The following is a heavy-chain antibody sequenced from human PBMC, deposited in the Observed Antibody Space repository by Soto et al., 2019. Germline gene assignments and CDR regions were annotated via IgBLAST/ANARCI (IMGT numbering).Heavy chain of an antibody. CDR3: ARVERGTATTVVDAFDI. Sequence: QEQLQQWGAGLLKPSETLSLTCAVYGGFVSSGNYYWSWIRQPPGKGLEWIGEMSHSGGTHFNPSLKSRVTISVDTSKNQFSRKMSSVTAADTALYYCARVERGTATTVVDAFDIWGPGTMVTVSS. D-gene: IGHD1-1*01. J-gene: IGHJ3*02. CDR2: MSHSGGT. CDR1: GGFVSSGNYY. V-gene: IGHV4-34*01.